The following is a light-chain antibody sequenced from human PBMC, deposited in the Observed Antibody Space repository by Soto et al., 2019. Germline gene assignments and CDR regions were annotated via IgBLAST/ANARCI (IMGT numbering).Light chain of an antibody. Sequence: QSVLTQPASVSGSPGQSITISCTGTSSDVGSYNFVSWYQQHPGKAPKLMIYDVSNRPSGVSSRFSGSKSGDTASLTISGLQAEEEAVYYCSSYSSGTTLVVFGGGTQLTVL. CDR2: DVS. J-gene: IGLJ2*01. CDR3: SSYSSGTTLVV. V-gene: IGLV2-14*01. CDR1: SSDVGSYNF.